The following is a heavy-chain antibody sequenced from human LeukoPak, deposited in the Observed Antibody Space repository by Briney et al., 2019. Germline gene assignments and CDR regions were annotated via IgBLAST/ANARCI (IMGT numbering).Heavy chain of an antibody. CDR3: AREDYDDSGAWYFDL. V-gene: IGHV1-18*01. D-gene: IGHD3-3*01. CDR2: ISAYNGNT. CDR1: GYTFTSYG. J-gene: IGHJ2*01. Sequence: ASVKVSCKASGYTFTSYGISWVRQAPGQGLEWMGWISAYNGNTNYAQKLQGRVTMTTDTSTSTAYMELRSLRSDDTAVYYCAREDYDDSGAWYFDLWGRGTLVTVSS.